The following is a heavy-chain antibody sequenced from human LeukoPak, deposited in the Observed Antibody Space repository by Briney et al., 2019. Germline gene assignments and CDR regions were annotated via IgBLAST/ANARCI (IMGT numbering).Heavy chain of an antibody. D-gene: IGHD2-15*01. CDR2: IKQDGNEK. CDR3: ARGGGSFYNH. Sequence: PGGSLRLSCTASGLTISNYWMSWVRQAPGKGLEWVANIKQDGNEKYYVDSVKGRFTISRDNAKNSLYLQMNSLRVEDTAVYYCARGGGSFYNHWGQGTLVTVSS. J-gene: IGHJ5*02. CDR1: GLTISNYW. V-gene: IGHV3-7*04.